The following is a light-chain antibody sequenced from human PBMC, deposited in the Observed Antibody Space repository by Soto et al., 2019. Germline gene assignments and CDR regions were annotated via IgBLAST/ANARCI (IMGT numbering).Light chain of an antibody. CDR2: EGS. J-gene: IGLJ2*01. CDR3: CSYAGSRTVV. CDR1: SSDLGSYNL. V-gene: IGLV2-23*01. Sequence: QSVLTQPASVSGSPGQSITLPCTGTSSDLGSYNLVSWYQQHPGKAPKLLIYEGSKRPSGVSNRFSGSESGNTASLTISGLQAEDEADYYCCSYAGSRTVVFGGGTQLTVL.